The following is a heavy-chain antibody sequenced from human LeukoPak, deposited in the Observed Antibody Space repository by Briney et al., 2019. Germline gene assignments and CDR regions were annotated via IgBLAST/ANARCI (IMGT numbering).Heavy chain of an antibody. CDR2: IYSGGST. D-gene: IGHD6-13*01. CDR3: ARDLRSSWQNWFDP. V-gene: IGHV3-66*01. Sequence: PGGSLRLSCAASGFTVSSNYMRWVRQAPGKGLEWVSVIYSGGSTYYAPSVKGRFTISRDNSRNTLYLQMNSLRAEDTAVYYCARDLRSSWQNWFDPWGQGTLVTVSS. CDR1: GFTVSSNY. J-gene: IGHJ5*02.